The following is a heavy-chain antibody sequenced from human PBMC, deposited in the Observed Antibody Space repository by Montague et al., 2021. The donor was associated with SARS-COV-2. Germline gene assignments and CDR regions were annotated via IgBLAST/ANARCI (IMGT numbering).Heavy chain of an antibody. D-gene: IGHD3-10*01. Sequence: SESLSLTCTVSGGTSSSYYWGWIRQSPDKGLEWIGNIYYSGSTYYNPSLKSRVTISVGTSKYQFSLKLSSVTAADTAVYYCVSLWKYGSGSHYAPWDYYNYGVDVWGQGTTVTVSS. CDR3: VSLWKYGSGSHYAPWDYYNYGVDV. J-gene: IGHJ6*02. CDR2: IYYSGST. CDR1: GGTSSSYY. V-gene: IGHV4-39*01.